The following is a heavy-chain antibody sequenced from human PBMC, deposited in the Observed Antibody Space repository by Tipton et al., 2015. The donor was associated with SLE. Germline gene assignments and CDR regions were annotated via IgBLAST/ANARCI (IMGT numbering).Heavy chain of an antibody. V-gene: IGHV3-23*01. Sequence: SLRLSCAASGFTFSSYGMSWVRQAPGKGLEWVSGISGGGGATDYADSVKGRFTISRDNSKKTLYLQMSSLRAEDTAVYYCAKDRVIYAFWSCYVPEGYHYYYGMDVWGQGTTVTVSS. J-gene: IGHJ6*02. CDR2: ISGGGGAT. D-gene: IGHD3-3*01. CDR3: AKDRVIYAFWSCYVPEGYHYYYGMDV. CDR1: GFTFSSYG.